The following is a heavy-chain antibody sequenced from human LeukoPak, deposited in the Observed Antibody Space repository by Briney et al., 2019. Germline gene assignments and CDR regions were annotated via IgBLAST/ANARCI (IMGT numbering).Heavy chain of an antibody. D-gene: IGHD3-10*01. J-gene: IGHJ4*02. CDR1: GFTFSSYW. Sequence: GGSLRLSCAASGFTFSSYWMSWVRQAPGKGLEWVSAISGSGGSTYYADSVKGRFTISRDNSKNTLYLQMNSLRAEDTAVYYCAKQEDIWFGELLPVDYWGQGTLVTVSS. CDR2: ISGSGGST. CDR3: AKQEDIWFGELLPVDY. V-gene: IGHV3-23*01.